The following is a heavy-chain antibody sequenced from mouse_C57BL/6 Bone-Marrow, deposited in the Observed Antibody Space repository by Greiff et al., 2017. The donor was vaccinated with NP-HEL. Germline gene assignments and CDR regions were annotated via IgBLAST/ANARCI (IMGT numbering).Heavy chain of an antibody. J-gene: IGHJ4*01. CDR2: INPYNGGT. CDR1: GYTFTDYY. CDR3: ARRRGSRAMDY. V-gene: IGHV1-19*01. Sequence: VQLQQSGPVLVKPGASVKMSCKASGYTFTDYYMNWVKQSHGKSLEWIGVINPYNGGTSYNQKFKGKATLTVDKSSSTAYMELNSLTSEDSAVYYCARRRGSRAMDYWGQGTSVTVSS.